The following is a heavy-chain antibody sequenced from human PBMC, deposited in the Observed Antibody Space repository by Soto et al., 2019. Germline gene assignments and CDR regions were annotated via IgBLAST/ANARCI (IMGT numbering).Heavy chain of an antibody. V-gene: IGHV3-23*01. D-gene: IGHD6-6*01. J-gene: IGHJ4*02. CDR1: GFTFSSYA. CDR3: AKDDFSSSSLSDY. CDR2: ISGSGGST. Sequence: GGSLRLSCAASGFTFSSYAMSWVRQAPGKGLEWVSAISGSGGSTYYADSVKGRFTISRDNSKNTLYLQMNSLRAEDTAVYHCAKDDFSSSSLSDYWGQRTLVTVSS.